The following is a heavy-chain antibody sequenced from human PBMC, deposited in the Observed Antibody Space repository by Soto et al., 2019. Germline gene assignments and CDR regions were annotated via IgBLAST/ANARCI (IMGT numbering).Heavy chain of an antibody. V-gene: IGHV3-23*01. CDR3: AKTDRYCSSTSCYGYYYMDV. Sequence: GGSLRLSCAASGFTFSSYAMSWVRQAPGKGLEWVSAISGSGGSTYYADSVKGRFTISRDNSKNTLYLQMNSLRAEDTAVYYCAKTDRYCSSTSCYGYYYMDVWGKGTTVTVSS. CDR2: ISGSGGST. CDR1: GFTFSSYA. J-gene: IGHJ6*03. D-gene: IGHD2-2*01.